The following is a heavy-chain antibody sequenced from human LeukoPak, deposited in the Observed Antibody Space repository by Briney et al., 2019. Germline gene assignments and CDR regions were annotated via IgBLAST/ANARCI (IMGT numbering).Heavy chain of an antibody. D-gene: IGHD4-17*01. CDR1: AYTFTGYY. Sequence: ASVKVSCKASAYTFTGYYMHWVRQAPGQGLEWMGWIYPNSGGTNYAQKFQGRVTMTRDTSISTAYMELSRLRSDDTAVYYCARDIYGDTDYWGQGTLVTVSS. CDR3: ARDIYGDTDY. J-gene: IGHJ4*02. V-gene: IGHV1-2*02. CDR2: IYPNSGGT.